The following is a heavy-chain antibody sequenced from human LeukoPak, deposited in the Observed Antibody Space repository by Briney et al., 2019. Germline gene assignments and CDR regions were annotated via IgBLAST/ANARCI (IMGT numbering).Heavy chain of an antibody. CDR3: ARGNPRSGWYFDY. V-gene: IGHV4-39*07. CDR2: IYYSGST. D-gene: IGHD6-19*01. CDR1: GGSISSSSYY. Sequence: SETLSLTCTVSGGSISSSSYYWGWIRQPPGKGLEWIGSIYYSGSTYYNPSLKSRVTISVDTSKNQFSLKLSSVTAADTAVYYCARGNPRSGWYFDYWGQGTLVTVSS. J-gene: IGHJ4*02.